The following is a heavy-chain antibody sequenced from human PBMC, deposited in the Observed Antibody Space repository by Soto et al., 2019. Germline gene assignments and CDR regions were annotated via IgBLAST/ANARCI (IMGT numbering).Heavy chain of an antibody. J-gene: IGHJ5*02. CDR1: GGSMRSQY. V-gene: IGHV4-59*11. CDR3: ASRWVVATTRGADCFDP. CDR2: IYYNGNT. D-gene: IGHD5-12*01. Sequence: QVQLQESGPGLVKPSETLSLSCTVSGGSMRSQYWSWIRQPPGKGLEWIGYIYYNGNTNYNPSLQSRVTISIDPFKSQFSLKLNSVTAADTAIYYCASRWVVATTRGADCFDPWGQGTLVTVSS.